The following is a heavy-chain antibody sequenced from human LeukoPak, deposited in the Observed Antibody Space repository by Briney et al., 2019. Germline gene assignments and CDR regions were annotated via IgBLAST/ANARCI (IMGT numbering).Heavy chain of an antibody. Sequence: SVKVSCKASGGTFSSYAISWVRQAPGQGLEWMGGIIPIFGTANYAQKFQGRVTITADKSTSTAYMELSSLRSEDTAVYYCARGRAYYDFWSGSDAFDIWGQGTMVTVSS. J-gene: IGHJ3*02. D-gene: IGHD3-3*01. CDR1: GGTFSSYA. V-gene: IGHV1-69*06. CDR3: ARGRAYYDFWSGSDAFDI. CDR2: IIPIFGTA.